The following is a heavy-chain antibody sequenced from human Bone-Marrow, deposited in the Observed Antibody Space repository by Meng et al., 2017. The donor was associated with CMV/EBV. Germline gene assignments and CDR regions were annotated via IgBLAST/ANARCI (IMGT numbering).Heavy chain of an antibody. CDR3: ARPRGYSYGGLDY. J-gene: IGHJ4*02. V-gene: IGHV3-53*01. Sequence: VQVVGSGGCVIQPGGSLRLSCAASGFTVISNYMSWVRQAPGKGLEWVSVIYSGGSTYYADSVKGRFTISRDNSKNTLYLQMNSLRAEDTAVYYCARPRGYSYGGLDYWGQGTLVTVSS. CDR1: GFTVISNY. CDR2: IYSGGST. D-gene: IGHD5-18*01.